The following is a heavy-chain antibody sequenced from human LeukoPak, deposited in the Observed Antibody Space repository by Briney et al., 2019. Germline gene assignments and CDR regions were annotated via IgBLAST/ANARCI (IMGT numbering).Heavy chain of an antibody. CDR1: GGSFSGYY. D-gene: IGHD5-18*01. CDR2: INHSGST. CDR3: ARRRGYSYGPLDY. V-gene: IGHV4-34*01. Sequence: SETLSLTCAVYGGSFSGYYWSWIRQPPGKGLEWIGEINHSGSTNYNPSLKSRVTISVDTSKNQFSLKLSSVTAADTAVYYCARRRGYSYGPLDYWGQGTLVTVSS. J-gene: IGHJ4*02.